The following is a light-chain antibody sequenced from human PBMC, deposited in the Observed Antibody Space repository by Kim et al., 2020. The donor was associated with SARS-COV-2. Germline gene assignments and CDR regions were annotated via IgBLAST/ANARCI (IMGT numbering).Light chain of an antibody. V-gene: IGLV3-1*01. J-gene: IGLJ3*02. Sequence: LSPRQTASINCYGDKLGDKSARRYQQKPGPSPVLFIYQDSKRPTAIPLRFSGSDSGNTATLTISGTQAMDDADYYCQAWDSSTAVFGGGTQLTVL. CDR3: QAWDSSTAV. CDR1: KLGDKS. CDR2: QDS.